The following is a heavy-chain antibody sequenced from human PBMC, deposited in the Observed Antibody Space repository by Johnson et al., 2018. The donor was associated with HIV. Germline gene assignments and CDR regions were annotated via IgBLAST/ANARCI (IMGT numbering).Heavy chain of an antibody. J-gene: IGHJ3*02. D-gene: IGHD1-14*01. Sequence: VQLVESGGGLVQPGGSLRLSCAASGFTVSSNYMSCVRQAPGKGLEWVSIIYSGGSTYYADSVKGRFTISRDNAKNSLYLQMNSLRAEDTAVYYCARPTKPGDAFDIWGQGTMVTVSS. CDR3: ARPTKPGDAFDI. CDR1: GFTVSSNY. V-gene: IGHV3-66*04. CDR2: IYSGGST.